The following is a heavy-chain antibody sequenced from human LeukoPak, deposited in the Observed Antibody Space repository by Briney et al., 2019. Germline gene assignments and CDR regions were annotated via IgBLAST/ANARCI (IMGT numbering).Heavy chain of an antibody. J-gene: IGHJ4*02. V-gene: IGHV3-21*01. CDR1: GFTFSSYE. CDR3: ARHVVAVGFDY. CDR2: ITSSSSYI. D-gene: IGHD3-22*01. Sequence: PGGSLRLSCAASGFTFSSYEMNWVRQAPGKGLEWVSSITSSSSYIYYADSAKGRFTISRDNAKNSLCLQMNSLRAEDTAVYYCARHVVAVGFDYWGQGTLVTVSS.